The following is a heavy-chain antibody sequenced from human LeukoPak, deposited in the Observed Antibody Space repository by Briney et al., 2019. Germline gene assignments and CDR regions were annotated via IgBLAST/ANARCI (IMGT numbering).Heavy chain of an antibody. CDR2: ISYDGSNK. CDR1: GFTFSSYA. J-gene: IGHJ6*02. V-gene: IGHV3-30-3*01. Sequence: GGSLRLSCAASGFTFSSYAMHWVRQAPGKGLEWVAVISYDGSNKYYADSVKGRFTISRDNSKNTLYLQMNSLRAEDTAVYYCARDQRCSSTSCYSLRIYYYYSMDVWGQGTTVTVSS. D-gene: IGHD2-2*01. CDR3: ARDQRCSSTSCYSLRIYYYYSMDV.